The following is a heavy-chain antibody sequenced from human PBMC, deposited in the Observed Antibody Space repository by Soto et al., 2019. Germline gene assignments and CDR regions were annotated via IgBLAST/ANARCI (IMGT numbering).Heavy chain of an antibody. Sequence: QVQLQQWGAGLLKPSETLSLTCAVYGQSFSGHTWSWIRQSPGKGLEWIGEISQSGSTYYNPSLKTRVTISADTCKNQFSLTLSSVTAADTGVFYCARGSGIAVIPGELEDVHYDYWGQGTLVSVSS. CDR3: ARGSGIAVIPGELEDVHYDY. J-gene: IGHJ4*02. CDR1: GQSFSGHT. CDR2: ISQSGST. D-gene: IGHD2-2*01. V-gene: IGHV4-34*01.